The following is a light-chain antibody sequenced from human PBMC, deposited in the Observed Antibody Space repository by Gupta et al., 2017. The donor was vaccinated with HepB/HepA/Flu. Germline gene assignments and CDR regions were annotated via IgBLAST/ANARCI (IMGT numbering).Light chain of an antibody. J-gene: IGLJ2*01. CDR3: SSYSSGSTLVL. CDR2: DVS. CDR1: NSDVGGYSY. Sequence: QSAPTQPPSASGSPGPSITVSCTGTNSDVGGYSYASWYQQHPGKAPKLVIFDVSARPSGVSNRFSGSKSGNTASLSISGLQAEDEAVYYCSSYSSGSTLVLFGGGTKLTVL. V-gene: IGLV2-14*03.